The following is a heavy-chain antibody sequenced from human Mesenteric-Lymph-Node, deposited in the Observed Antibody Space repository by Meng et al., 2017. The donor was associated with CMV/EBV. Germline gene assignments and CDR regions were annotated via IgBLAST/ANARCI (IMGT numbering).Heavy chain of an antibody. CDR2: IGTAGDT. V-gene: IGHV3-13*03. D-gene: IGHD1-1*01. CDR1: GFTFSSYD. Sequence: GGSLRLSCAACGFTFSSYDMHWVRQATGKGLEWVSAIGTAGDTYYPGSVKGQFTISRENAKNTLFLQMNSLRGDDTGVYYCVRDGHHWNFDYWGQGTPVTVSS. J-gene: IGHJ4*02. CDR3: VRDGHHWNFDY.